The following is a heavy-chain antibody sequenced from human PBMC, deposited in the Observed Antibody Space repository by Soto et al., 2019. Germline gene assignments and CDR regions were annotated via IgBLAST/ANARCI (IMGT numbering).Heavy chain of an antibody. D-gene: IGHD3-10*01. CDR3: ARHAFGSGFSYGMGV. CDR1: GDSITSYY. Sequence: QVQLQESGPGLVKPSETLSLTCTVSGDSITSYYWSWIRQPPGKGLEWLGYIYYTGSTTYNPSLKSRVTISLDTSKNQFSLKLNSVTAADTAVYYCARHAFGSGFSYGMGVWGQGTTVTVSS. CDR2: IYYTGST. J-gene: IGHJ6*02. V-gene: IGHV4-59*08.